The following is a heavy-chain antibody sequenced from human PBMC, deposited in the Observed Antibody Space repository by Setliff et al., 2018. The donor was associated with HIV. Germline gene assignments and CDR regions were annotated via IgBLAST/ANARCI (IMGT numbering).Heavy chain of an antibody. D-gene: IGHD3-3*01. V-gene: IGHV4-61*08. Sequence: SETLSLTCTVSGGSISSGGYYWSWIRQPPGKGLEWIGYIYYSGTTNYNPSLKSRVTISVDTSKNQFSLKLSSVTAADTAVYYCARDRGRVVGFDYWGQGTLVTVSS. J-gene: IGHJ4*02. CDR2: IYYSGTT. CDR3: ARDRGRVVGFDY. CDR1: GGSISSGGYY.